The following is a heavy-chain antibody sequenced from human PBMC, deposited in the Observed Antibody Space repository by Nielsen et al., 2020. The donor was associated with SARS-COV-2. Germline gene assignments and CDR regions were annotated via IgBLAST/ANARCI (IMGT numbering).Heavy chain of an antibody. V-gene: IGHV1-46*01. D-gene: IGHD3-22*01. J-gene: IGHJ4*02. CDR1: GYTFTNNY. CDR2: INPTNGGT. Sequence: ASVKVSCKASGYTFTNNYMHWVRQAPAQDLQWMGLINPTNGGTTYAQKFLGTVTMTRDTSTSTVYMELSSLRSDDTAVYYCARDSSGTYRRVDYWGQGTLVTVSS. CDR3: ARDSSGTYRRVDY.